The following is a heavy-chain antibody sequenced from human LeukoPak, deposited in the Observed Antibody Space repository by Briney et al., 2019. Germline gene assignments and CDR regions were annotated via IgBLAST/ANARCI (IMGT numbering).Heavy chain of an antibody. CDR2: VCSSGRA. CDR3: ATLPRGTQPPDYFHH. J-gene: IGHJ1*01. V-gene: IGHV4-59*08. CDR1: GGSTSSYC. D-gene: IGHD1-1*01. Sequence: TSETLSLTCIVSGGSTSSYCWSWIRQPPGKGLESIASVCSSGRADYNPSLESRVTILFDTSRNQLSLKLSSVTATDTAVYYCATLPRGTQPPDYFHHWGQGTLVTVSS.